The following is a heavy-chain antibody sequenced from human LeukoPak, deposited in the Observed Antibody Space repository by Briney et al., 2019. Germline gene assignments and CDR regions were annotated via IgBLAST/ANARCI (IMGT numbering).Heavy chain of an antibody. CDR3: ARGYCSGGSCPGLDYYYYMDV. CDR1: GGSISSGSYY. J-gene: IGHJ6*03. D-gene: IGHD2-15*01. Sequence: SETLSLTCTVSGGSISSGSYYWSWIRQPAGKGLEWIGRIYTSGSTNYNPSLKSRVTISVDTSKNQFSLKLSSVTAADTAVYYCARGYCSGGSCPGLDYYYYMDVQGTGTTVTVSS. V-gene: IGHV4-61*02. CDR2: IYTSGST.